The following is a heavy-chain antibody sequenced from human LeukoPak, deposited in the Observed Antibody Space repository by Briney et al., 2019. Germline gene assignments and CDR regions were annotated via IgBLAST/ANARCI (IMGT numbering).Heavy chain of an antibody. CDR1: GYSFTDYH. Sequence: ASMKLTCKASGYSFTDYHIHWVRQAPGQGLEWMGWINPISGGTNFAQKFQGRVTMTTDTSISTAYMELSGLGSDDTAVYYCARRGVAYFDNWGQGDLLSVSS. J-gene: IGHJ4*02. CDR2: INPISGGT. V-gene: IGHV1-2*02. CDR3: ARRGVAYFDN.